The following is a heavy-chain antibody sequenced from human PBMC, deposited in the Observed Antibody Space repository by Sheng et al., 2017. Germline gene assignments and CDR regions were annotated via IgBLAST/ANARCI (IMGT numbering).Heavy chain of an antibody. CDR1: GYTFTNYY. J-gene: IGHJ4*02. D-gene: IGHD3-16*01. CDR2: INPSGGST. CDR3: ARGDRGEGRDY. Sequence: QVQLVQSGAEVKKPGASVKISCKATGYTFTNYYMHWVRQAPGQGLEWMGIINPSGGSTTYAQKLQGRVTMTRDTSTITAYMELSSLRSEDTAVYYCARGDRGEGRDYWGRGT. V-gene: IGHV1-46*04.